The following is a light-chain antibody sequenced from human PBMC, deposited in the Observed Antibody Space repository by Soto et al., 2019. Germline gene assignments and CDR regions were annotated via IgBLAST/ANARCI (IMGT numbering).Light chain of an antibody. V-gene: IGKV3-15*01. CDR1: QSVSIN. J-gene: IGKJ5*01. Sequence: EIVMTQSPATLSVSPGERVTLSCRASQSVSINLAWYQHKRGQAPRLLIFGASTRATGIPARFSGSGSGTEFTLTISSLQSEDFALYYFQQYNNYVTFGQGTRLEIK. CDR2: GAS. CDR3: QQYNNYVT.